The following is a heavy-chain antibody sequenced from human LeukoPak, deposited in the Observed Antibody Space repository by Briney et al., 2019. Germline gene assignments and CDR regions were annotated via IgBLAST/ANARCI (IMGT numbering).Heavy chain of an antibody. CDR3: ATVTASVSDAFDY. Sequence: ASVKVSCKVSGYTLTELSMHWVRQAPGKGLEWRGGFDPEDGETIYAQKFQGRVTMTEDTSTDTAYMELSSLRPEDTAVYYCATVTASVSDAFDYWGQGTLVTVSS. CDR1: GYTLTELS. CDR2: FDPEDGET. V-gene: IGHV1-24*01. J-gene: IGHJ4*02. D-gene: IGHD1-20*01.